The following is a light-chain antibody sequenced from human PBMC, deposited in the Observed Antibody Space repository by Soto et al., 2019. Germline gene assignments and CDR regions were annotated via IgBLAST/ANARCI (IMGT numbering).Light chain of an antibody. CDR1: QDIRND. Sequence: DIQMTQSPSSLSASVGASATITCRASQDIRNDLGWYQQKPGTAPKRLIYAASSLQSGVPSRFSGSGSGTEFALTISSLQPEYFGTYDCLQHNIYPHTFGQGTKLEIK. V-gene: IGKV1-17*01. J-gene: IGKJ2*01. CDR2: AAS. CDR3: LQHNIYPHT.